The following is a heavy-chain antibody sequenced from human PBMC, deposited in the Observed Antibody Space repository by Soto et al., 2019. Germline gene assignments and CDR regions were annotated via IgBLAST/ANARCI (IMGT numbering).Heavy chain of an antibody. V-gene: IGHV1-69*13. CDR3: ARGCGGDCYSDYYYGMDV. J-gene: IGHJ6*02. CDR1: GGTFSSYA. CDR2: IIPIFGTA. Sequence: ASVKVSWKASGGTFSSYAISWVRQAPGQGLEWMGGIIPIFGTANYAQKFQGRVTITADESTSTAYMELSSLRSEDTAVYYCARGCGGDCYSDYYYGMDVWGQGTTVTVSS. D-gene: IGHD2-21*02.